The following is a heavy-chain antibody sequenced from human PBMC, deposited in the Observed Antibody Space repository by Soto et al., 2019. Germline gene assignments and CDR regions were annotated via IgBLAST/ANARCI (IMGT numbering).Heavy chain of an antibody. V-gene: IGHV1-69*13. CDR3: ARDHVYTDMVIHYYGMDV. D-gene: IGHD5-18*01. CDR1: GGTFSSYA. CDR2: IIPIFGTA. J-gene: IGHJ6*02. Sequence: ASVKICCKASGGTFSSYAISWVRQAPGQGLEWMGGIIPIFGTANYAQKFQGRVTITADESTSTPYMELSSLRSEDTAVYYCARDHVYTDMVIHYYGMDVWGHLTTLT.